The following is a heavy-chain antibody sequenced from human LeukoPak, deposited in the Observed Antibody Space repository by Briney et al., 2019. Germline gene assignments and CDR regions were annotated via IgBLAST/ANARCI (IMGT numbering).Heavy chain of an antibody. Sequence: SETLSLTCTVSGGSISSGDYYWSWIRQPPGKGLEWIGYIYYSGSTYYNPSLKSRVTISVDTSKNQFSLKLSSVTAADTAVYYCARDAVVPAAIHDAFDIWGQGTMVTVSS. D-gene: IGHD2-2*01. J-gene: IGHJ3*02. CDR1: GGSISSGDYY. V-gene: IGHV4-30-4*01. CDR3: ARDAVVPAAIHDAFDI. CDR2: IYYSGST.